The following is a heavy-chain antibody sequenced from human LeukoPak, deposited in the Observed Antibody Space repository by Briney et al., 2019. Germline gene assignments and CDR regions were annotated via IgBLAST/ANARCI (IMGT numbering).Heavy chain of an antibody. CDR1: GGSISGSY. Sequence: KSSETLSLTCIVSGGSISGSYWSWVRQPAGKGLEWIGRIYYSGSTNYNPSLKSRVTISVDTSKNQFSLKLSSVTAADTAVYYCARGRRTGARLAAFDIWGQGTMVTVSS. CDR3: ARGRRTGARLAAFDI. CDR2: IYYSGST. D-gene: IGHD3/OR15-3a*01. V-gene: IGHV4-4*07. J-gene: IGHJ3*02.